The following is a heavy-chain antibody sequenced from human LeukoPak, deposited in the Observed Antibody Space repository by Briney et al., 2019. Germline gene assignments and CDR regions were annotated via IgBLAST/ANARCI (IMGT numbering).Heavy chain of an antibody. CDR3: VRHEVRGIESWFDP. CDR2: IYYSGST. J-gene: IGHJ5*02. Sequence: PSETLSLTCTVSGGSISSYYWSWIRQPPGKGLEWIGYIYYSGSTNYNPSLKSRVTISVDTSKNQFSLKLSSVTAADTAVYYCVRHEVRGIESWFDPWGQGTLVTVSS. V-gene: IGHV4-59*08. D-gene: IGHD3-10*01. CDR1: GGSISSYY.